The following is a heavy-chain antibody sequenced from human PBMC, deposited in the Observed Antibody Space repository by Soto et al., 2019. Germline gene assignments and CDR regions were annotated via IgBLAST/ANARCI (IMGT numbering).Heavy chain of an antibody. J-gene: IGHJ3*02. Sequence: GGSLRLSFEASGFTFGVYTMNWVGQGPGKGLQWVSGIFGSGGGIQYADSVRGRFTVSRDNSKNTLYLQMDSLRAEDTAVYYCAKDLNANNGIWDPSAIWGQGTEVT. CDR2: IFGSGGGI. D-gene: IGHD2-8*01. CDR3: AKDLNANNGIWDPSAI. CDR1: GFTFGVYT. V-gene: IGHV3-23*01.